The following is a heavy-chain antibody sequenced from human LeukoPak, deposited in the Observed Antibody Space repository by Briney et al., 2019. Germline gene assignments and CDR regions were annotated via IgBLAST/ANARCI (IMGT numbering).Heavy chain of an antibody. CDR1: GGSISSKY. V-gene: IGHV4-4*07. D-gene: IGHD1-1*01. CDR2: IYTGGST. J-gene: IGHJ4*02. Sequence: PSETLSLTCTVSGGSISSKYWTWIRQPAGKGLEWIGRIYTGGSTNYTPSLKSRVTMSEDTSKNQLSLELKSVTAADTAVYYCAREDKNWNYLDYWGQGILVTVS. CDR3: AREDKNWNYLDY.